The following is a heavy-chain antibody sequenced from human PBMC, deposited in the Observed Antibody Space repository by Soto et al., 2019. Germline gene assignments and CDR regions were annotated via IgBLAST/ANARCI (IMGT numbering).Heavy chain of an antibody. D-gene: IGHD2-21*01. CDR2: ISYDGSNK. CDR3: AKNSINYYSYGMDV. V-gene: IGHV3-30*18. J-gene: IGHJ6*02. Sequence: GGSLRLSCAASGFTFSSYGMHWVRQAPGKGLEWVAVISYDGSNKYYADSVKGRFTISRDNSKNTLYLQMNSLRAEDTAVYYCAKNSINYYSYGMDVWGQGTTVTVSS. CDR1: GFTFSSYG.